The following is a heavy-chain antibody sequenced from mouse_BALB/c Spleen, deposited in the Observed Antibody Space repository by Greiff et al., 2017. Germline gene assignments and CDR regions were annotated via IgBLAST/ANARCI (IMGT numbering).Heavy chain of an antibody. CDR1: GFTFSSFG. V-gene: IGHV5-17*02. CDR2: ISSGSSTI. D-gene: IGHD2-2*01. J-gene: IGHJ2*01. CDR3: ARSGYYFDY. Sequence: EVQGVESGGGLVQPGGSRKLSCAASGFTFSSFGMHWVRQAPEKGLEWVAYISSGSSTIYYADTVKGRFTISRDNPKNTLFLQMTSLRSEDTAMYYCARSGYYFDYWGQGTTRTVSS.